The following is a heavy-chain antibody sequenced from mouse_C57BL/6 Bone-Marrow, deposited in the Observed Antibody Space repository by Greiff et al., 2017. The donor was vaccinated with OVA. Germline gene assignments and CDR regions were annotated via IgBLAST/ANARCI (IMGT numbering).Heavy chain of an antibody. D-gene: IGHD1-1*01. V-gene: IGHV1-80*01. CDR1: GYAFSSYG. J-gene: IGHJ2*01. Sequence: VQLQQSGAGLVKPGAPVKISCKASGYAFSSYGMNWVKQRPGKGLEWMGRVYLGDGDTNYNGKFKGKATLTADKSASTAYMKLSSLTSEDSAVYFCAREDITTVLDYWGQGTTLTVSS. CDR3: AREDITTVLDY. CDR2: VYLGDGDT.